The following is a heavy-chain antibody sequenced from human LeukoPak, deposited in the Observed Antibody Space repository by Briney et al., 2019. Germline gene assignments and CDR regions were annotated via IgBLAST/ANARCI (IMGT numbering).Heavy chain of an antibody. CDR1: GDSVSTNSAA. J-gene: IGHJ6*02. V-gene: IGHV6-1*01. D-gene: IGHD2-15*01. CDR2: TYYRSKWYY. Sequence: SQTLSLTCAISGDSVSTNSAAWNWIRQSPSRGLEWLGRTYYRSKWYYDYAVSVRSRMAINPDTSKNQFSLQLNSVTPEDSAVYYCARVGCSGGTCLDGLDVWGQGTAVIVSS. CDR3: ARVGCSGGTCLDGLDV.